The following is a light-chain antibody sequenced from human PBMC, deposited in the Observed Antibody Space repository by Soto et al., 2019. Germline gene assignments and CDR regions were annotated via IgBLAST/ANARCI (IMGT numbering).Light chain of an antibody. J-gene: IGKJ4*01. CDR3: QQCYSSPLT. Sequence: EIVLMQSPGTLSLSPGEGATLSCRASQSVNNNYLAWYQQKPGQAPTVLIFDTFRRATGVPDRFSGSGSGTDFTLTISRLEPEDFATYYCQQCYSSPLTFGGGTKVEIK. V-gene: IGKV3-20*01. CDR2: DTF. CDR1: QSVNNNY.